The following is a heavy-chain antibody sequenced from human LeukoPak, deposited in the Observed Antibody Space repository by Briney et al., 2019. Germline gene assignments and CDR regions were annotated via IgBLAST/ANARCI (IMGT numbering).Heavy chain of an antibody. CDR2: IWYDGSNK. J-gene: IGHJ4*02. D-gene: IGHD6-13*01. CDR3: AKRGIAAAVPDHFDY. V-gene: IGHV3-33*06. Sequence: GGSLRLSCAASGFTFSSYGMHWVRQAPGKGLEWVAVIWYDGSNKYYADSVKGRFTISRDNSKNTLYLQMNSLRAEDTAVYYCAKRGIAAAVPDHFDYWGQGTLVTVSS. CDR1: GFTFSSYG.